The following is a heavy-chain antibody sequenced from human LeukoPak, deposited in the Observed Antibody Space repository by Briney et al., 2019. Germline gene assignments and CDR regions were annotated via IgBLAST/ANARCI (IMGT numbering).Heavy chain of an antibody. CDR3: AFYCSSTSCYDADFDY. CDR1: GYTFTSYG. J-gene: IGHJ4*02. Sequence: GASVEVSRKASGYTFTSYGISWVRQAPGQGLEWMGWISAYNGNTNYAQKLQGRVTMTTDTSTSTAYMELRSLRSDDTAVYYCAFYCSSTSCYDADFDYWGQGTLVTVSS. D-gene: IGHD2-2*01. V-gene: IGHV1-18*04. CDR2: ISAYNGNT.